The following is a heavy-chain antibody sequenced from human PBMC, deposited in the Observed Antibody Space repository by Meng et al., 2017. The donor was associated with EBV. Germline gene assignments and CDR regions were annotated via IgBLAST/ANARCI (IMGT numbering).Heavy chain of an antibody. CDR1: GGPFRNYA. J-gene: IGHJ4*02. V-gene: IGHV1-69*01. Sequence: QVQLVQSAAEVKKPGSSVKVSCKTSGGPFRNYAISWVRQAPGQGLEWLGGFLPTLGAPNYAQKFHGRVSITADESTSTHYMDLSSLRSEDTAVYYCASESGRGYTPDYWGQGTLVTVCS. CDR3: ASESGRGYTPDY. CDR2: FLPTLGAP. D-gene: IGHD3-10*01.